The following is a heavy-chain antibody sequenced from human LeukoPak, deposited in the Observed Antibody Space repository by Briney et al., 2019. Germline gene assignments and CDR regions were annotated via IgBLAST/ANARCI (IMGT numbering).Heavy chain of an antibody. CDR2: ISSSSSYI. Sequence: PGGSLRLSCAASGFTFSSYSMNWVRQAPGKGLEWVSSISSSSSYIYYADSVKGRFTISRDNAKNSLYLQMNSLRAEDTAVYYCARRDLPRGAFDIWGQGTLVTVSS. CDR1: GFTFSSYS. J-gene: IGHJ4*02. V-gene: IGHV3-21*01. D-gene: IGHD3-9*01. CDR3: ARRDLPRGAFDI.